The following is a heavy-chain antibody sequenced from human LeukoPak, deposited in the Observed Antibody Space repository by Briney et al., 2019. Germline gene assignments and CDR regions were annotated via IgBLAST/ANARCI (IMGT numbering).Heavy chain of an antibody. CDR2: ISSSSSYI. J-gene: IGHJ6*03. CDR1: GFTFSSYS. CDR3: ARSLVKSYYYYMDV. V-gene: IGHV3-21*01. Sequence: GGSLRLSCAASGFTFSSYSMNWVRQAPGKGLEWVSSISSSSSYIYYADSVKGRFTISRDNAKNSLYLQMNSLRAEDAAVYYCARSLVKSYYYYMDVWGKGTTVTVSS. D-gene: IGHD4-23*01.